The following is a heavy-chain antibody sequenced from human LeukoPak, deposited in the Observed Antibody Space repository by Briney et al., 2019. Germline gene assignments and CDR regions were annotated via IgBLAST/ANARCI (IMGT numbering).Heavy chain of an antibody. CDR3: ARDYSNYGDFDY. CDR1: GFTFSSYW. V-gene: IGHV3-74*01. Sequence: GGSLRLSCAASGFTFSSYWMHWVRQAPGKGLVWVSRINSDGSSTSYADSVKGRFTISRDNAKNTLYLQMNSLRAEDKAVYYCARDYSNYGDFDYWGQGTLVTVSS. D-gene: IGHD4-11*01. J-gene: IGHJ4*02. CDR2: INSDGSST.